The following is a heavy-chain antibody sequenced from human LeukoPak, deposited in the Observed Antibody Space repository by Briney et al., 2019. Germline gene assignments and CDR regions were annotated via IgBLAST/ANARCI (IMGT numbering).Heavy chain of an antibody. D-gene: IGHD2-2*02. CDR1: GGTLSSYA. Sequence: ASVKVSCKASGGTLSSYAISWVRQAPGQGLEWMGIINPSGGSTSYAQKFQGRVTMTRDTSTSTVYMELSSLRSEDTAVYYCARDYTLVIDYWGQGTLVTVSS. CDR3: ARDYTLVIDY. V-gene: IGHV1-46*01. CDR2: INPSGGST. J-gene: IGHJ4*02.